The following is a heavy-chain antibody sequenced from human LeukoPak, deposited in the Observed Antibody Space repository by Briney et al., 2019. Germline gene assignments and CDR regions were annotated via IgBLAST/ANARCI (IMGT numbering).Heavy chain of an antibody. CDR1: GYSISSGYY. V-gene: IGHV4-38-2*02. CDR2: IYYSGST. CDR3: ARGGGLAERAFDI. J-gene: IGHJ3*02. Sequence: SETLSLTCTVSGYSISSGYYWGWIRQPPGKGLEWIGYIYYSGSTYYNPSLKSRVTISVDTSKNQFSLKLSSVTAADTAVYYCARGGGLAERAFDIWGQGTMVTVSS. D-gene: IGHD3-16*01.